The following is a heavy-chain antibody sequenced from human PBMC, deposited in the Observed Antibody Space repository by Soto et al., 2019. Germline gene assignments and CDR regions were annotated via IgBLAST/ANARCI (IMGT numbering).Heavy chain of an antibody. CDR3: ARQSCSSTSCYSWVSWFDP. Sequence: QVQLQESGPGLVKPSETLSLTCTVSGGSISSYYWSWIRQPPGKVLEWVGHIYSSGSTNYNPSLKSRVTISVDTSKNQFSLKLSSVTAADSAVYYCARQSCSSTSCYSWVSWFDPWGQGTLVTVSS. CDR2: IYSSGST. J-gene: IGHJ5*02. V-gene: IGHV4-59*08. CDR1: GGSISSYY. D-gene: IGHD2-2*01.